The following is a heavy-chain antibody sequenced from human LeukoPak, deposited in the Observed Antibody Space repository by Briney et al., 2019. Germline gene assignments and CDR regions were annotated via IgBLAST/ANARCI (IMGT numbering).Heavy chain of an antibody. J-gene: IGHJ6*03. D-gene: IGHD1-26*01. CDR2: IKQDGSEK. Sequence: PGGSLRLSCAASGFTFSSYWMSWVRQAPGKGLEWVANIKQDGSEKYYVDSVKGRFTISRDNAKNSLYLQMNSLRAEDTAVYYCARGRIVGAGTYYYYYMDVWGKGTTVTVSS. CDR1: GFTFSSYW. CDR3: ARGRIVGAGTYYYYYMDV. V-gene: IGHV3-7*03.